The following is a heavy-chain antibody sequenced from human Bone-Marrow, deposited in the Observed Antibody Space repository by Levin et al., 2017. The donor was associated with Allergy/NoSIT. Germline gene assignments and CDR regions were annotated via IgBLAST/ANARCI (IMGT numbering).Heavy chain of an antibody. J-gene: IGHJ2*01. Sequence: GESLKISCKASGYTFTGYYIHWVRKAPGQGLEWMGRIDPNSGGTNSAQKFQGRVTMTRDTSISTAYMELSRLRSDDTAVYFCARGARAVVSYWYFDLWGRGTLVTVSS. CDR2: IDPNSGGT. D-gene: IGHD3-22*01. CDR1: GYTFTGYY. CDR3: ARGARAVVSYWYFDL. V-gene: IGHV1-2*06.